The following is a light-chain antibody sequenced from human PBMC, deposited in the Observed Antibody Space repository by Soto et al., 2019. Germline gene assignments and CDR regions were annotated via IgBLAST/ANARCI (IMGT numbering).Light chain of an antibody. CDR3: CSYAGSVYV. V-gene: IGLV2-11*01. CDR1: SSDVGGYNY. J-gene: IGLJ1*01. CDR2: DVS. Sequence: QSALTQPRSVSGSPGQSVTISCTGTSSDVGGYNYVSWYQQHPGKAPKLMIYDVSKRPSGVPDRFSGSKSGNTASLTISGLQAEDEADYYCCSYAGSVYVFGPGTKLTVL.